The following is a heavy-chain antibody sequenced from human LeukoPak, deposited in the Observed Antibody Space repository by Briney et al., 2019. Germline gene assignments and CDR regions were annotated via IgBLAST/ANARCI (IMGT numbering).Heavy chain of an antibody. V-gene: IGHV3-23*01. CDR2: MSGSGGST. D-gene: IGHD2-15*01. CDR3: AKGNGDSCYSVYDF. Sequence: GGSLRLSCAASGFTFSSYAMNWVRQAPGKGLDWVSSMSGSGGSTYYADSVKGRFTISRDNFKNTLYLQINSLRAEDTAVYYCAKGNGDSCYSVYDFWGQGTLVTVSS. CDR1: GFTFSSYA. J-gene: IGHJ4*02.